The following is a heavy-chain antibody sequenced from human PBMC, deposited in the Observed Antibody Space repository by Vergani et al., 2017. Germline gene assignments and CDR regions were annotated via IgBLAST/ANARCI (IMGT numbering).Heavy chain of an antibody. Sequence: HMQLVQSGPEVKKPGTSVKVSCKASGFTFTSSAMQWVRQARGQRLEWIGWIVVGSGKTNYAQKFQERVTITRERSTSTAYMELSSLRSEDTSVYYCAAYLGVWVGATSSGFDYWGQGTLVTVSS. CDR2: IVVGSGKT. V-gene: IGHV1-58*02. CDR1: GFTFTSSA. CDR3: AAYLGVWVGATSSGFDY. D-gene: IGHD1-26*01. J-gene: IGHJ4*02.